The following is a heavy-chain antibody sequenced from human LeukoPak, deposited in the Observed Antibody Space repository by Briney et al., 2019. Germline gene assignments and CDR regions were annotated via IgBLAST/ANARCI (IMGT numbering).Heavy chain of an antibody. J-gene: IGHJ4*02. V-gene: IGHV4-61*02. D-gene: IGHD2-15*01. Sequence: SETLSLTCTVSGGSISSGSYYWSWIRQPAGKGLEWIGRIYTSGSTNYNPSLKSRVTISVDTSKNQFSLKLSSVTAADTAVYYCAREGRCSGGSCYTPPVGVDYWGQGTLVTVSS. CDR2: IYTSGST. CDR3: AREGRCSGGSCYTPPVGVDY. CDR1: GGSISSGSYY.